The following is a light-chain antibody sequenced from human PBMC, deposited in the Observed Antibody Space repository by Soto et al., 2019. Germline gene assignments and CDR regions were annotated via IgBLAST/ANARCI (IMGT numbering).Light chain of an antibody. CDR2: KAS. V-gene: IGKV1-5*03. CDR3: QQSNSFPLT. J-gene: IGKJ4*01. Sequence: PSTLSSSVGHRVTITCRASQSISSWLAWYQQKPGKAPKLLIYKASSLESGVPSRFSGSGSGTDFTLTISSLQPEDSATYYCQQSNSFPLTFGGGTKVDI. CDR1: QSISSW.